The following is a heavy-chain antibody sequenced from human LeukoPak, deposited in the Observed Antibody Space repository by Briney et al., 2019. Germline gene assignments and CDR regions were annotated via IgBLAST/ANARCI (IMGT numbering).Heavy chain of an antibody. CDR1: GGSISSSSYY. J-gene: IGHJ4*02. CDR2: IYYSGST. D-gene: IGHD1-14*01. CDR3: ARQTIRYFNY. V-gene: IGHV4-39*01. Sequence: SETLSLTCTLSGGSISSSSYYWGWIRQPPGKGLEWIGSIYYSGSTYYNPSLKSRVTISVDASKNQFSLKLSSVTAADTAVYYCARQTIRYFNYWGQGTLVTVSA.